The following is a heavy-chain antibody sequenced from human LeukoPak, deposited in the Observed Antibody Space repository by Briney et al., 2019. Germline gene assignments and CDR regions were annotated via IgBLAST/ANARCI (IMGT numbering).Heavy chain of an antibody. V-gene: IGHV3-33*08. Sequence: GGSLRLSCAASGFTFDDYAMHWVRQAPGKGLESVAVIWYDGSSKYYADSVKGRFTISRDNSKNTLYLQMNSLRAEDTAVYYCARDSQLASGRPLDYWGQGTLVTVSS. J-gene: IGHJ4*02. CDR2: IWYDGSSK. CDR3: ARDSQLASGRPLDY. CDR1: GFTFDDYA. D-gene: IGHD3-3*02.